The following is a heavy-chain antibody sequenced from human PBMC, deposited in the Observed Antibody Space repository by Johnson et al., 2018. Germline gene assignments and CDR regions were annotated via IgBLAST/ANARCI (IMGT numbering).Heavy chain of an antibody. CDR3: AKDTSPVIAVAGTVYYYGMDV. Sequence: VQLVQSGGGLVQPGRSLRLSCAASGFTFDDYAMHWVRQAPGKGLEWVSGISWNSGSIGYADSVKGRFTISRDNAKNSRYLQMNSLRAEDMALYYCAKDTSPVIAVAGTVYYYGMDVWGQGTTVTVSS. J-gene: IGHJ6*02. CDR2: ISWNSGSI. CDR1: GFTFDDYA. V-gene: IGHV3-9*03. D-gene: IGHD6-19*01.